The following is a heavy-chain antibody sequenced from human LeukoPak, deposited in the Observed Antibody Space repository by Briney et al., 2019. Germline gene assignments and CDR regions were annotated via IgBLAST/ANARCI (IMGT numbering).Heavy chain of an antibody. J-gene: IGHJ6*02. Sequence: GSLKVSCKASGYTFTSYGISWVRQAPGQGLEWMGWISAYNGNTNYAQKLQGRVTMTTDTSTSTAYMELRSLRSDDTAVYYCARVVCSSTSCPSLLDYYYGMDVWGQGTTVTVS. CDR2: ISAYNGNT. V-gene: IGHV1-18*01. CDR1: GYTFTSYG. CDR3: ARVVCSSTSCPSLLDYYYGMDV. D-gene: IGHD2-2*01.